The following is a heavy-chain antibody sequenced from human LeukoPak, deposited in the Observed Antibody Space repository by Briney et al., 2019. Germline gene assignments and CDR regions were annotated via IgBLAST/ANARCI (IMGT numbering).Heavy chain of an antibody. V-gene: IGHV4-39*01. J-gene: IGHJ4*02. Sequence: SETLSLTCIVSGGSLSSSSYYWGWIRQPPGKGLEWIGSIYYSGSTYYNPSLKSRFTISVDTSKNQFSLKLSSVTAADTAVYYCVNYYDSSDYQQPNHSDYWGQGTLVTVSS. D-gene: IGHD3-22*01. CDR2: IYYSGST. CDR3: VNYYDSSDYQQPNHSDY. CDR1: GGSLSSSSYY.